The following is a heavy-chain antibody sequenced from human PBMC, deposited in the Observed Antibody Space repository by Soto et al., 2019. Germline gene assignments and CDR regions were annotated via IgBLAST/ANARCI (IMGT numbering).Heavy chain of an antibody. J-gene: IGHJ3*02. CDR3: ARHRYYDILTGYSGAFDI. V-gene: IGHV4-59*08. CDR2: IYYSGST. D-gene: IGHD3-9*01. Sequence: PSETLSLTCPVSGGSISSYYLSWIRQPPGKGLEWIGYIYYSGSTNYNPSLKSRVTISVDTSKNQFSLKLSSVTAADTAVYYCARHRYYDILTGYSGAFDIWGQGTMVTVS. CDR1: GGSISSYY.